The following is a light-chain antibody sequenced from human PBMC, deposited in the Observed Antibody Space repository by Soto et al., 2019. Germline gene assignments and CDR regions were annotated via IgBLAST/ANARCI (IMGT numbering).Light chain of an antibody. V-gene: IGLV7-46*01. Sequence: QALITQVPALTVSPGGTVTLTCGPSTGAVTSSHYSCWFKHMPGRAPRTLLYDTAKRPSWTPARFSGSLLGGKAALTLSGAQTADGAEYYCLLSFNAPAVFG. CDR2: DTA. CDR3: LLSFNAPAV. J-gene: IGLJ1*01. CDR1: TGAVTSSHY.